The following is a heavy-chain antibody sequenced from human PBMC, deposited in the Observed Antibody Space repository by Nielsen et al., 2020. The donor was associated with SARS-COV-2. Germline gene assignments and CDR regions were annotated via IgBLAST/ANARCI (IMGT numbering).Heavy chain of an antibody. CDR1: GGSFSGYY. Sequence: SETLSLTCAVYGGSFSGYYWSWIRQPPGKGLEWIAYIYYSGSTNYNPSLKSRVTISVDTSKNQFSLKLYSVTAADTAVYFCARALYCGGDCYSYYGMDVWGQGTTVTVSS. D-gene: IGHD2-21*02. J-gene: IGHJ6*02. CDR2: IYYSGST. V-gene: IGHV4-59*01. CDR3: ARALYCGGDCYSYYGMDV.